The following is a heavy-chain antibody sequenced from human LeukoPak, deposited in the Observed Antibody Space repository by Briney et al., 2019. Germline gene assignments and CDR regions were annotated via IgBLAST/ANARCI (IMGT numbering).Heavy chain of an antibody. CDR1: GGSFSGYY. D-gene: IGHD3-16*01. J-gene: IGHJ4*02. CDR3: ARVQPVGFPFDY. Sequence: SETLSLTCAVYGGSFSGYYWSWIRQPPGKGLEWIGEINHSGSTNYNPSLKSRVTISVDTSKNQFSLKLSSVTAADTAVYYCARVQPVGFPFDYWGQGTLVTVSS. V-gene: IGHV4-34*01. CDR2: INHSGST.